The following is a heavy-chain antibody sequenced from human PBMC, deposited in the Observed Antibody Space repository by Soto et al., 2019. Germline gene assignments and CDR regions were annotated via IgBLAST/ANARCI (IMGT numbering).Heavy chain of an antibody. CDR3: ARNYYDSSDRDYLDY. CDR2: INPITGGT. D-gene: IGHD3-22*01. Sequence: VKVSCKASGYTFTSYYIHWVRQAPGQGLEWMGWINPITGGTNYAPKFQGRVTMTRDTSITTAYMELSRLRSDDTAVYYCARNYYDSSDRDYLDYWGQGTPVTVSS. CDR1: GYTFTSYY. V-gene: IGHV1-2*02. J-gene: IGHJ4*02.